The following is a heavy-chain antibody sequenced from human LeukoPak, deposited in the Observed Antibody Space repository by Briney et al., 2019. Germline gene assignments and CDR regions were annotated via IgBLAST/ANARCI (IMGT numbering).Heavy chain of an antibody. CDR2: ISGSGGST. V-gene: IGHV3-23*01. Sequence: GGSLRLSCAASGYTFNSYAMSWVRQAPGRGLEWVSAISGSGGSTYYADSVKGRFTISRDNSKNTLYLQMNSLRAEDTALYYCAKEPASGSCFDYWGQGTLVTVSS. CDR1: GYTFNSYA. D-gene: IGHD3-10*01. CDR3: AKEPASGSCFDY. J-gene: IGHJ4*02.